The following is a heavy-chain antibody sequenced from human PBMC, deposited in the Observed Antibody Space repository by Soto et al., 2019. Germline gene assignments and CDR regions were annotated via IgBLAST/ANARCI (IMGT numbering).Heavy chain of an antibody. D-gene: IGHD6-19*01. J-gene: IGHJ4*02. CDR1: GGTFSNYA. Sequence: QVQLVQSGAEVKKPGSSVKVSCKASGGTFSNYAITWVRQAPGQGLEWMGTIIPIFASPRYAQKFQGRVTSSADESTSKTYMDLSRLRSEGPAVYYCARDAGIPVVGRGTSFEYWGQGTLVIVSS. CDR3: ARDAGIPVVGRGTSFEY. V-gene: IGHV1-69*18. CDR2: IIPIFASP.